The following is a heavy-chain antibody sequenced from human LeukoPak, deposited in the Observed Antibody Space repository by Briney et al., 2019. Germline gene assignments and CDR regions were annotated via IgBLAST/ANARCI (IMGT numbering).Heavy chain of an antibody. CDR3: ARGNYGDYYYYMDV. J-gene: IGHJ6*03. CDR2: IYYSGST. CDR1: GGSISSYY. D-gene: IGHD4-11*01. V-gene: IGHV4-59*01. Sequence: PSETLSLTCTVSGGSISSYYWSWIRQPPGKGQEWIGYIYYSGSTNYNPSLKSRVTISVDTSKNQFSLKLSSVTAADTAVYYCARGNYGDYYYYMDVWGKGTTVTVSS.